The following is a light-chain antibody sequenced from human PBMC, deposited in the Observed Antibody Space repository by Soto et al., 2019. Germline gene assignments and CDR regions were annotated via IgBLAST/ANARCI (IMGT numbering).Light chain of an antibody. CDR3: QKYNSSPLT. J-gene: IGKJ4*01. CDR1: QDISNS. V-gene: IGKV1-27*01. Sequence: DIQMTQSPSSLSASVGDRVTITCRASQDISNSLAWYQQKPVKVVKVLIYAASILQSGAPARFSGSGSGSDVTRTISSLQPEDVATYYCQKYNSSPLTCGGGTKVEI. CDR2: AAS.